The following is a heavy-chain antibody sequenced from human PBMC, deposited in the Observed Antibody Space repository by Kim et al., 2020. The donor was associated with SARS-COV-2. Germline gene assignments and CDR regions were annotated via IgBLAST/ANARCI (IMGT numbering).Heavy chain of an antibody. Sequence: TRYSPSFQGQVTISADKSISTAYLQWSSLKASDTAMYYCARQYSSGPSVDWGQGTLVTVSS. J-gene: IGHJ4*02. V-gene: IGHV5-51*01. D-gene: IGHD6-19*01. CDR3: ARQYSSGPSVD. CDR2: T.